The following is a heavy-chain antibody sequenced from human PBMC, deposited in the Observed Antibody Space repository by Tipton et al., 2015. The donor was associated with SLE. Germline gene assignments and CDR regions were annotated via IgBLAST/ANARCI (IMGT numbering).Heavy chain of an antibody. J-gene: IGHJ6*02. CDR3: ARDLMSWGYYYGMDV. CDR1: GGSISSSSYY. V-gene: IGHV4-39*07. D-gene: IGHD3-16*01. CDR2: IYYSGST. Sequence: LRLSCTVSGGSISSSSYYWGWIRQPPGKGLEWIGSIYYSGSTYYNPSLKSRVTISVDTSKNQFSLKLSSVTAADTAVYYCARDLMSWGYYYGMDVWGQGTTVTVSS.